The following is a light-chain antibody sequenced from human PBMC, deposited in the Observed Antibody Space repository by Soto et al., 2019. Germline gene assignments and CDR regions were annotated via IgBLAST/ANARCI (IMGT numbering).Light chain of an antibody. J-gene: IGLJ2*01. CDR1: SSNIGRSY. CDR3: AAWDGSLSGVV. Sequence: QSVLTQPPSASGTPGQRVTISCSGSSSNIGRSYVFWYKQLPGTAPRLLIYRNNQRPSGVPDRFAGSKSGTGASLAISGLRSDDEAVYYCAAWDGSLSGVVFGGGTKLTVL. CDR2: RNN. V-gene: IGLV1-47*01.